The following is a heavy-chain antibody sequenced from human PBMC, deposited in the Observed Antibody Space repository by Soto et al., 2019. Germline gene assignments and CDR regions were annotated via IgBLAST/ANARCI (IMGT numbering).Heavy chain of an antibody. J-gene: IGHJ4*02. CDR1: GGSFSGYY. CDR2: INHSGST. Sequence: QVQLQQWGAGLLKPSETLSLTCAVYGGSFSGYYWSWIRQPPGKGLEWIGEINHSGSTNYNPSLKSRVTISVDASKNQFSLKLSSVTAADTAVYYCARGYGRLFAYWGQGTLVTVSS. V-gene: IGHV4-34*01. CDR3: ARGYGRLFAY. D-gene: IGHD3-10*01.